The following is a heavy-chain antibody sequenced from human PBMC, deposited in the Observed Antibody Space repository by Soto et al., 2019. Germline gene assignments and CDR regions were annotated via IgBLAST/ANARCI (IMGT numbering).Heavy chain of an antibody. V-gene: IGHV4-59*08. Sequence: SEMLSLTCTVCGGSVNDYYWRWIRQPPGKGLEWIGYFSYCGGTNNSPSLKSRATISGDTSKNQFSLNLSSVTAADSAVYYCARHFRDGSTALAFWAQATLATFSS. J-gene: IGHJ4*02. CDR2: FSYCGGT. CDR3: ARHFRDGSTALAF. D-gene: IGHD1-26*01. CDR1: GGSVNDYY.